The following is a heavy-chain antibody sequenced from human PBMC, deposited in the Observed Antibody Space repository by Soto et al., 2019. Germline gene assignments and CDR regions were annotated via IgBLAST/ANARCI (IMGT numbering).Heavy chain of an antibody. CDR1: GYTFSTYD. J-gene: IGHJ4*02. V-gene: IGHV1-8*01. CDR3: AGVAGSPDY. D-gene: IGHD1-26*01. CDR2: LNPKSGMT. Sequence: VKVSCKGSGYTFSTYDFNWVRQAPGQGLEWMGWLNPKSGMTGSAQKFQGRVTMTRDSSISTVYMELSSLRSEDTAVYYCAGVAGSPDYWRQGTLVTVSS.